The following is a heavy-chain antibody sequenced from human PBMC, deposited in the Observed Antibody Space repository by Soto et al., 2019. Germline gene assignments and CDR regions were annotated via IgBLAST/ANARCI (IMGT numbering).Heavy chain of an antibody. Sequence: QITLKESGPTLVKPTQTLTLTCTFSGFSLTTRGVGVGWIRQPPGKALECLALLYWDDDKRYSPSLQSRLSITKDTSKNPVVLTMTNVDPVDTATYYCAHIPNYYQYDWFDPWGQGTLVSVSS. CDR2: LYWDDDK. CDR1: GFSLTTRGVG. CDR3: AHIPNYYQYDWFDP. V-gene: IGHV2-5*02. D-gene: IGHD3-16*01. J-gene: IGHJ5*02.